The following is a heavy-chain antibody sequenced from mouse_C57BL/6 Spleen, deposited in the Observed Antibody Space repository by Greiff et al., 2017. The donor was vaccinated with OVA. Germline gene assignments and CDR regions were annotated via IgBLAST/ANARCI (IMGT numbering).Heavy chain of an antibody. Sequence: EVQRVESGGGLVKPGGSLKLSCAASGFTFSDYGMHWVRQAPEKGLEWVAYISSGSSTIYYADTVKGRFTISRDNAKNTLFLQMTSLRSEHTAMYYCARYYYGSSRYFDVWGTGTTVTVSS. J-gene: IGHJ1*03. CDR1: GFTFSDYG. V-gene: IGHV5-17*01. CDR2: ISSGSSTI. CDR3: ARYYYGSSRYFDV. D-gene: IGHD1-1*01.